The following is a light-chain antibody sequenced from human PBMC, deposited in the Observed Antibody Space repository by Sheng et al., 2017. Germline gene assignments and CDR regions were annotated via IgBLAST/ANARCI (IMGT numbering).Light chain of an antibody. CDR2: AVS. V-gene: IGKV1-39*01. CDR1: QTISTY. CDR3: QQSYNSPRT. J-gene: IGKJ1*01. Sequence: DVQMTQSPSSLSASIGDTVTITCRSSQTISTYLSWYQQKPGKAPKLLVYAVSNLQSGVPSRFSGSGSGTEFTLRISSLQPEDFATYYCQQSYNSPRTFGQGTKVEI.